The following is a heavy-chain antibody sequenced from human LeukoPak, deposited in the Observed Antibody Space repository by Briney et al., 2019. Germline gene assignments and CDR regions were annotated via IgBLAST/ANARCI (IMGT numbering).Heavy chain of an antibody. D-gene: IGHD3-3*01. Sequence: PSVKVSCKASGGTFSSYAISWVRQAPGQGLEWMGRIIPIFDIANYAQKFQGRVTITADKSTSTAYMELSSLRSEDTAVYYCAREPITIFGVVKSLDYWGQGTLVTVSS. CDR1: GGTFSSYA. CDR2: IIPIFDIA. V-gene: IGHV1-69*04. CDR3: AREPITIFGVVKSLDY. J-gene: IGHJ4*02.